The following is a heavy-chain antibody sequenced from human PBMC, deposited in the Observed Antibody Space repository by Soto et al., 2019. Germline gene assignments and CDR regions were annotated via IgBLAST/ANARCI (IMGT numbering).Heavy chain of an antibody. D-gene: IGHD3-10*01. CDR1: GGSISSYY. CDR3: ASSYYYGSGRIYYYGMDV. V-gene: IGHV4-4*09. CDR2: MYKSGGT. J-gene: IGHJ6*02. Sequence: PSETLSLTCTVSGGSISSYYWSWIRQPPGKGLEWIGYMYKSGGTNYNPSLKSRVTISVDRSKNQFSLKLSSVTAADTAVYYCASSYYYGSGRIYYYGMDVWGQGTKVTVSS.